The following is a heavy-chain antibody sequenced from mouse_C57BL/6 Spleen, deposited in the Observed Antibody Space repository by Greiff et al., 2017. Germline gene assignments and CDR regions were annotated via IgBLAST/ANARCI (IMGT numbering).Heavy chain of an antibody. Sequence: EVKLMESEGGLVQTGSSMKLSCTASGFTFSDYYMAWVRQVPETGLEWVANINYAGSSTYYLDSLKSRFIISRDNAKTILYLQMSSLKSEDTATYYCARVVAPDWYFDVWGTGTTVTVSS. J-gene: IGHJ1*03. CDR1: GFTFSDYY. V-gene: IGHV5-16*01. CDR2: INYAGSST. CDR3: ARVVAPDWYFDV. D-gene: IGHD1-3*01.